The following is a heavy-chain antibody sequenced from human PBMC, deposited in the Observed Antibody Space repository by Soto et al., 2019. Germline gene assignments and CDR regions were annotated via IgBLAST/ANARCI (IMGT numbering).Heavy chain of an antibody. CDR3: AKTKHELTISWTG. Sequence: GSPRLSCAASGFTFSSYAMSWVRQAPWKGLEWVSAISGSGGSTYYADSVKGRFTISRDNSNNTLYLQMNSLRAEDTAVYYYAKTKHELTISWTGWGQGTLVTVSS. V-gene: IGHV3-23*01. CDR2: ISGSGGST. D-gene: IGHD3-3*01. CDR1: GFTFSSYA. J-gene: IGHJ1*01.